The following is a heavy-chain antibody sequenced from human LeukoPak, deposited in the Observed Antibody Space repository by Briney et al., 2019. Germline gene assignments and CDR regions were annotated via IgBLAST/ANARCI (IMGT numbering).Heavy chain of an antibody. CDR1: GYTFTGYY. CDR2: INPNSGGT. D-gene: IGHD3-9*01. Sequence: ASVKVSCKASGYTFTGYYMHWVRQAPGQGLEWMGWINPNSGGTNYAQKFQGRVTMTRDMSISTAYMELSRLRSDDTAVYYCARGYYDILTGYYPTYNYWGQGTLVTVSS. V-gene: IGHV1-2*02. CDR3: ARGYYDILTGYYPTYNY. J-gene: IGHJ4*02.